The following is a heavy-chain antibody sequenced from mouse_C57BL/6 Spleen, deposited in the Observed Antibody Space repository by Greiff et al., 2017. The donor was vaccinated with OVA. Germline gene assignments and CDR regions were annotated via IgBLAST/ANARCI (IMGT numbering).Heavy chain of an antibody. Sequence: EVKLMESGGGLVQPGGSMKLSCVASGFTFSNYWMNWVRQSPEKGLEWVAQIRLKSDNYATHYAESVKGRFTISRDDSKSSVYLQMNNLRAEDTGIYYCTDPLSAGGFAYWGQGTLVTVSA. J-gene: IGHJ3*01. V-gene: IGHV6-3*01. CDR3: TDPLSAGGFAY. CDR1: GFTFSNYW. CDR2: IRLKSDNYAT.